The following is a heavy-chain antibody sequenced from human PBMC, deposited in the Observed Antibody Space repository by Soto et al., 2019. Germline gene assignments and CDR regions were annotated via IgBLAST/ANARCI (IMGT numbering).Heavy chain of an antibody. J-gene: IGHJ6*02. Sequence: QVQLVESGGGVVQPGRSLRLSCAASGFTFSSYAMHWVRQAPGKGLEWVAVISYDGSNKYYADSVKGRFTISRDNSKNTLYLQTNSLRAEDTAVYYCARGDSSGWYYYYYGMDVWGQGTTVTVSS. CDR2: ISYDGSNK. CDR3: ARGDSSGWYYYYYGMDV. D-gene: IGHD6-19*01. CDR1: GFTFSSYA. V-gene: IGHV3-30-3*01.